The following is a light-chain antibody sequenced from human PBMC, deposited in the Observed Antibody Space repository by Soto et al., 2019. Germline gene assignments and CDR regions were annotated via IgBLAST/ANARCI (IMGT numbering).Light chain of an antibody. CDR1: QDLSSR. J-gene: IGKJ2*01. Sequence: DIQVTQSPSSLSASVGDRVIITCRASQDLSSRLAWYQQKPGKAPKSLISDASTLQSGVPSRFSGSGSGTDFTLIISSLQPEDFATYYCQQYYMYPPTFGQGANLEIK. CDR2: DAS. CDR3: QQYYMYPPT. V-gene: IGKV1D-16*01.